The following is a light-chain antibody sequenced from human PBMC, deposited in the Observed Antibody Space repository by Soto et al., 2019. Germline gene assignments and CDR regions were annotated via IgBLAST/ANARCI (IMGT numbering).Light chain of an antibody. CDR3: CSYAGIITYV. CDR2: EVS. V-gene: IGLV2-23*02. Sequence: QSVLTQPASVSGSPGQSITISCTGTSSDVGSDNLVSWYQQHPGKAPKFIIYEVSQRPAGVSYRFSGSKSGNTAYLTISGLQADYEADYYCCSYAGIITYVFGTVTNVTVL. J-gene: IGLJ1*01. CDR1: SSDVGSDNL.